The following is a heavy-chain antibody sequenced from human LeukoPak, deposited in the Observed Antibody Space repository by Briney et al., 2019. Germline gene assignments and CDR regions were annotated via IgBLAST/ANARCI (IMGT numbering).Heavy chain of an antibody. J-gene: IGHJ4*02. CDR3: TTDGGITIRPLFDF. V-gene: IGHV3-15*01. D-gene: IGHD1-14*01. Sequence: GGSLRLSCAASGITFTSAWMGWVRQAPGKGLEWVGRIKSKTDGGTTDYAAPVRGRFTISTDDSKITSYLQMNNLNIEDTAVYYCTTDGGITIRPLFDFWGQGTLVTVSS. CDR2: IKSKTDGGTT. CDR1: GITFTSAW.